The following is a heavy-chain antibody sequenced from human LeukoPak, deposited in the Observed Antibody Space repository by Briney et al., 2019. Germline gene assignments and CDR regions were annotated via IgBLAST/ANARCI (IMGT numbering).Heavy chain of an antibody. D-gene: IGHD3-3*02. CDR1: GGSISSSSYY. V-gene: IGHV4-39*07. J-gene: IGHJ4*02. CDR3: ARDAREHSSNFDY. Sequence: SETLSLTCTVSGGSISSSSYYWGWIRQPPGKGLEWIGSIYYSGSTYYNPSLKSRVTISVDASKNQFSLKLSSVTAADTAVYYCARDAREHSSNFDYWGQGTLVTVSS. CDR2: IYYSGST.